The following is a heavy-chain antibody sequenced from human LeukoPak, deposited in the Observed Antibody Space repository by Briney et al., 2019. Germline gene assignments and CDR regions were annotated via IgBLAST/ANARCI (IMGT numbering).Heavy chain of an antibody. Sequence: GGSLRLSCAASGFTFSSYSMNWVRQAPGKGLEWVSYISSSSSTTYYTDSVKGRFTISRDNSKNTLYLQMNSLRAADTAVYYCAKVTYDYVWGSYENWGQGSLVTVSS. D-gene: IGHD3-16*01. V-gene: IGHV3-48*01. CDR3: AKVTYDYVWGSYEN. CDR2: ISSSSSTT. J-gene: IGHJ4*02. CDR1: GFTFSSYS.